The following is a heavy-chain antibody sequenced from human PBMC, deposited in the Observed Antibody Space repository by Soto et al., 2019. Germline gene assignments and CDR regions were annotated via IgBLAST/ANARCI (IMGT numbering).Heavy chain of an antibody. J-gene: IGHJ4*02. CDR3: ARDEAPEYSSSWYFDY. Sequence: QVQLVESGGGVVQPGRSLRLSCAASGFTFSSYGMHWVRQAPGKGLEWVAVIWYDGSNKYYADSVKGRFTISRDNSKNTLYLQMNSLRAEDTAVYYCARDEAPEYSSSWYFDYWGQGTLVTVSS. CDR1: GFTFSSYG. CDR2: IWYDGSNK. V-gene: IGHV3-33*01. D-gene: IGHD6-13*01.